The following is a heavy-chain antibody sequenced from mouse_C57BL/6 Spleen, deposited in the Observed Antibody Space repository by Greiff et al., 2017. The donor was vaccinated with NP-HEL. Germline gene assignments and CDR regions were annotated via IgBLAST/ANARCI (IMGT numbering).Heavy chain of an antibody. Sequence: VQLQQSGPELVKPGASVKISCKASGYAFSSSWMNWVKQRPGKGLEWIGRIYPGDGDTNYNGKFKGKATLTADKASSTASMQLSSLTSEDSAVYFCARGDSSGYDAMDYWGQGTSVTVSS. CDR2: IYPGDGDT. CDR1: GYAFSSSW. CDR3: ARGDSSGYDAMDY. J-gene: IGHJ4*01. V-gene: IGHV1-82*01. D-gene: IGHD3-2*02.